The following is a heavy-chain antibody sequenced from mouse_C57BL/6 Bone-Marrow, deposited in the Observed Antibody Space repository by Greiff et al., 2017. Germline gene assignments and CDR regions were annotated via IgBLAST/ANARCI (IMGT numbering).Heavy chain of an antibody. CDR2: ISDGGSYT. D-gene: IGHD6-1*01. Sequence: EVQVVESGGGLVKPGGSLKLSCAASGFTFSSYAMSWVRQTPEKRLEWVATISDGGSYTYYPDNVKGRFTISRDNAKNNLYLQMSHLKSEDTAMYYCARGLTTLFAYWGQGTLVTVSA. CDR3: ARGLTTLFAY. J-gene: IGHJ3*01. V-gene: IGHV5-4*01. CDR1: GFTFSSYA.